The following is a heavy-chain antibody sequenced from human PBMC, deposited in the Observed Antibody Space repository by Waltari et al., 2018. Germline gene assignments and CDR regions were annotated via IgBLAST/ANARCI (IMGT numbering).Heavy chain of an antibody. J-gene: IGHJ6*02. V-gene: IGHV1-69*05. D-gene: IGHD3-3*01. CDR1: GGTFSSYA. CDR2: IIPIFGTA. Sequence: QVQLVQSGAAVKKPGSSVKVSCKASGGTFSSYAISWVRQAPGQGLGWMGGIIPIFGTANYAQKFQGRVTITTDESTSTAYMELSSLRSEDTAVYYCAGGRRGSYYDFWSGYHYGMDVWGQGTTVTVSS. CDR3: AGGRRGSYYDFWSGYHYGMDV.